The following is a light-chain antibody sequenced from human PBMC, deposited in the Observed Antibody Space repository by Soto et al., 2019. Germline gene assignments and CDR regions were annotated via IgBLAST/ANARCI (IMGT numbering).Light chain of an antibody. Sequence: QSALTQPASVSGSPGQSITISCTGASGDVGYSNYVSWYQHHPGQAPKLLIFEVSNRPSGVSNRFSGYKSGNTASLTISGLQAEDEADYYCGSYKSSNTSVIYCGGTRLTV. V-gene: IGLV2-14*01. CDR3: GSYKSSNTSVI. J-gene: IGLJ2*01. CDR2: EVS. CDR1: SGDVGYSNY.